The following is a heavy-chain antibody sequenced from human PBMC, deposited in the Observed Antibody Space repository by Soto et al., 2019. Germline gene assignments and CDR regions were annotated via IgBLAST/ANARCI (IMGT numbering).Heavy chain of an antibody. CDR2: IKSKNDGGAR. CDR1: GFSFIEAW. V-gene: IGHV3-15*01. Sequence: EVYLVESGGGLVKPGGSLRLSCAATGFSFIEAWMSWVRQAPGKGLEWVGRIKSKNDGGARDFAAPVQGRFSISRDDSKSTLYLQMNRLKTEDSAVYYCTSGTGRSDSDYWGLGTLVTVSS. J-gene: IGHJ4*02. CDR3: TSGTGRSDSDY. D-gene: IGHD3-3*01.